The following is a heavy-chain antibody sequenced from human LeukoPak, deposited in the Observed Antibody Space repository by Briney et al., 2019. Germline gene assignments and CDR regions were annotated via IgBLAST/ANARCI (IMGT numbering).Heavy chain of an antibody. V-gene: IGHV3-11*04. CDR3: AASRYYYDSSGYGSARAFDI. CDR1: GFTFSDYY. CDR2: INSSGTTI. D-gene: IGHD3-22*01. J-gene: IGHJ3*02. Sequence: GGSLRLSCAASGFTFSDYYMSWIRQAPGKGLEWVSYINSSGTTIYYADSVKGRFTISRDNAKNSVYLQMNSLRVEDTAVYYCAASRYYYDSSGYGSARAFDIWGQGTMVTVSS.